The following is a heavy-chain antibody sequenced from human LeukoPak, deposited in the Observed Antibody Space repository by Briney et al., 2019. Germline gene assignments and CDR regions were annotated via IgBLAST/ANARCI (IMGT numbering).Heavy chain of an antibody. CDR2: INPNSGGT. D-gene: IGHD1-20*01. CDR1: GYTFTGYY. Sequence: ASVKVSCKASGYTFTGYYMHWVRQAPGQGLEWMGWINPNSGGTNYAQKFQGRVTMTRDTSISTAYMGLSRLRSDDTAVYYCARHRITGTTHAWFDPWGQGTLVTVSS. V-gene: IGHV1-2*02. CDR3: ARHRITGTTHAWFDP. J-gene: IGHJ5*02.